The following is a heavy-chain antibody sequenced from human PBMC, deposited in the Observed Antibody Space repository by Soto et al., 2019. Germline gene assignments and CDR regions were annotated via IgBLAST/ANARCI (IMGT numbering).Heavy chain of an antibody. D-gene: IGHD3-22*01. CDR2: ISAYTDDP. CDR3: ARDLLYYYDSSGYWIDY. CDR1: GNTFTNFG. J-gene: IGHJ4*02. Sequence: ASVKVSCKASGNTFTNFGVTWVRQAPGQGLEWMGWISAYTDDPNYAQKLQGRVTMTTDTSTSTAYMELRSLRSGDTAVYYCARDLLYYYDSSGYWIDYWGQGTLVTVSS. V-gene: IGHV1-18*01.